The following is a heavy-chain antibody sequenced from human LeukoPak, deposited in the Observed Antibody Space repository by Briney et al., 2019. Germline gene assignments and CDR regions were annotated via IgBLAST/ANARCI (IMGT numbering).Heavy chain of an antibody. Sequence: SETLSLTCTVSGGSISSYYWSWIRQPPGKGLEWSGYIYYSGSTNYNPSLKSRVTISVDTSKNQFSLKLSSVTAADTAVYYCASTNYDSFDYWGQGTLVTVSS. J-gene: IGHJ4*02. CDR3: ASTNYDSFDY. V-gene: IGHV4-59*08. CDR2: IYYSGST. D-gene: IGHD3-3*01. CDR1: GGSISSYY.